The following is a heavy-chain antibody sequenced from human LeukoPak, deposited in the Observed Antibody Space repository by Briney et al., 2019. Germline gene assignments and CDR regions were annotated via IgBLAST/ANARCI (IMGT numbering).Heavy chain of an antibody. J-gene: IGHJ4*02. CDR1: GFTFSSYE. V-gene: IGHV3-48*03. CDR3: ARGGTSGYSSSLHFWGGNYYFDY. Sequence: TGGSLRLSCAASGFTFSSYEMNCVRQAPGKGLEGVSYISRSGSTIYYADSVKGRFTISRDNAKNSLYLQMNSPRAEDTAVYYCARGGTSGYSSSLHFWGGNYYFDYWGQGTLVTVSS. D-gene: IGHD6-13*01. CDR2: ISRSGSTI.